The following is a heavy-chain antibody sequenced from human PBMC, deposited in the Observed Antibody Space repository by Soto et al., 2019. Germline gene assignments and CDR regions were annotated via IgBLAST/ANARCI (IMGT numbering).Heavy chain of an antibody. D-gene: IGHD4-17*01. J-gene: IGHJ5*02. Sequence: SETLSLTCAVSGGSISSGDYSWNWIRQPPGKGLEWIGYIYYGGSTYYNPSLQSRVTMSVDRSRNQFSLKLNSVTAADTAVYYCARHRRNSDYGDYVFNWFDPWGQGTLVTVSS. CDR3: ARHRRNSDYGDYVFNWFDP. CDR1: GGSISSGDYS. V-gene: IGHV4-30-2*03. CDR2: IYYGGST.